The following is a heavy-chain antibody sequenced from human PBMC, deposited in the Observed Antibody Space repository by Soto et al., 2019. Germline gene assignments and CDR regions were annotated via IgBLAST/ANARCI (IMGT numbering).Heavy chain of an antibody. Sequence: PSETLSLTCSVSGGSISSSSYFWGWIHQPPGKGLEWIGSIYYSGSTYYNPSLKSRVTVSVDTSKNQFSLKLSSVTAADTAVYYCARHPSDFWFDPWGKGTLVTVSS. CDR2: IYYSGST. D-gene: IGHD2-21*02. J-gene: IGHJ5*02. CDR1: GGSISSSSYF. V-gene: IGHV4-39*01. CDR3: ARHPSDFWFDP.